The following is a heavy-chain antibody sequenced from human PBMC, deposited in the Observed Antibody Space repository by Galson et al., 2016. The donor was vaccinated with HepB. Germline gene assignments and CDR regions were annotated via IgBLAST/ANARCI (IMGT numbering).Heavy chain of an antibody. CDR2: IMPNDGTT. D-gene: IGHD1-26*01. V-gene: IGHV1-46*01. Sequence: SVKVSCKASGYTFTTLYVHWVRQAPGQGLEWIGRIMPNDGTTIYAQNFQGRVTVTGDTSTSTVYMELNSLISEDTAVYYCARDGHKWDFDYWGQGSLVTVSS. CDR1: GYTFTTLY. CDR3: ARDGHKWDFDY. J-gene: IGHJ4*02.